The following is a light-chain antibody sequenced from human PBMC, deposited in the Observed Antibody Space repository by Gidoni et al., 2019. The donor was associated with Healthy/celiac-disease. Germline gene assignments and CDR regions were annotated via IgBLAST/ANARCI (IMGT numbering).Light chain of an antibody. J-gene: IGKJ2*01. CDR3: QQYDNPPRYT. CDR1: QDISNY. CDR2: DAS. V-gene: IGKV1-33*01. Sequence: DIQMTQSPSSLSASVGDRVTITCQASQDISNYLNWYQQKPGKAPKLLIYDASNVETGVPSRFSGSGSGTDFTFTISSLQPEDIATYYCQQYDNPPRYTFGQXTKLEIK.